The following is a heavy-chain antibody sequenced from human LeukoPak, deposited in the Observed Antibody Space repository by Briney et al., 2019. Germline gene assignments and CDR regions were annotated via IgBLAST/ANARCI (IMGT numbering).Heavy chain of an antibody. J-gene: IGHJ3*01. D-gene: IGHD4-23*01. CDR3: AWQSTVVTLAFDV. V-gene: IGHV4-59*01. Sequence: SETLSLTCTVSGGSISSYYWSWIRPPPGKGLEWIGYIYYSGSTNYNPSLKSRVTISVDTSKNQFSLKLSSVTAADTAVYYCAWQSTVVTLAFDVWGQGTMVTVSS. CDR2: IYYSGST. CDR1: GGSISSYY.